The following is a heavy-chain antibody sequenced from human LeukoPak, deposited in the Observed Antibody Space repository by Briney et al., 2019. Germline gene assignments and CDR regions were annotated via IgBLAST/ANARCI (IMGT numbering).Heavy chain of an antibody. Sequence: QPGGSLRLSCAASGFTFSSYAMSWVRQAPGKGLEWVSAISGSGGSTYYADSVKGRFTISRDNSKNTLYLQMNSLRAEDTAVYYCAKSMAAGTFEPYYFDYWGQGTLVTVSS. CDR3: AKSMAAGTFEPYYFDY. J-gene: IGHJ4*02. D-gene: IGHD6-13*01. V-gene: IGHV3-23*01. CDR2: ISGSGGST. CDR1: GFTFSSYA.